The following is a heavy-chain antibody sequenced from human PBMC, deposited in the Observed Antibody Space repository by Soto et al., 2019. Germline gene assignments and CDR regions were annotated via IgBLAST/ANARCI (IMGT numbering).Heavy chain of an antibody. CDR2: ISGSGGST. CDR3: ATKHSIAVAGHFAY. V-gene: IGHV3-23*01. Sequence: EVQLLESGGGLVQPGGSLRLSCAASGFTFSSYAMSWVRQAPGKGLEWVSAISGSGGSTYYADSVKGRFTISRDNSKNTLYLQMNSLRAEETAVYYCATKHSIAVAGHFAYWGQGTLVTVSS. CDR1: GFTFSSYA. D-gene: IGHD6-19*01. J-gene: IGHJ4*02.